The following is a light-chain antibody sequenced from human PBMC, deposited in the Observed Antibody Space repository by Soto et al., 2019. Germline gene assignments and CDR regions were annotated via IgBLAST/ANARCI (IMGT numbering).Light chain of an antibody. CDR1: QSVSSN. Sequence: EIVMTQSPATLSVSPGERATLSCRASQSVSSNLAWYQQKPGQAPRLLTYGASTRATGIPARFSGSGSGTEFTHTISSLQSEDFAVYYCQQYNNWWTFGQGTKVEIK. CDR2: GAS. CDR3: QQYNNWWT. J-gene: IGKJ1*01. V-gene: IGKV3-15*01.